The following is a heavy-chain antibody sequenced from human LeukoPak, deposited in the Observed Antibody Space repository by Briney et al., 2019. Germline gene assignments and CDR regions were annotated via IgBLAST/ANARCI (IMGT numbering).Heavy chain of an antibody. CDR1: GGSFSGYY. CDR2: INHSGST. J-gene: IGHJ6*03. V-gene: IGHV4-34*01. CDR3: ARHSFVVGATWGYYYYYMDV. Sequence: SETLSLTCAVYGGSFSGYYWSWIRQPPGKGLEWIGEINHSGSTNYNPSLKSRVTISVDTSKNQFSLKLSSVTAADTAVYYCARHSFVVGATWGYYYYYMDVWGKGTTVTISS. D-gene: IGHD1-26*01.